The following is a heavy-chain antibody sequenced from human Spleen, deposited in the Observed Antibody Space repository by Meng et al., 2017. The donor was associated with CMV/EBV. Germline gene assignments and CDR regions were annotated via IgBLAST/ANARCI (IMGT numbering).Heavy chain of an antibody. CDR3: ARLNYGSGSPVPYYFDY. V-gene: IGHV4-30-4*08. CDR1: GGSISSGDYY. Sequence: ARLRESAPGLEKPSRTLSLTCTVSGGSISSGDYYWSWIRQPPGKGLEWIGYIYYSGSTYYNPSLKSRVTISVDTSKNQFSLKLSSVTAADTAVYYCARLNYGSGSPVPYYFDYWGQGTLVTVSS. D-gene: IGHD3-10*01. CDR2: IYYSGST. J-gene: IGHJ4*02.